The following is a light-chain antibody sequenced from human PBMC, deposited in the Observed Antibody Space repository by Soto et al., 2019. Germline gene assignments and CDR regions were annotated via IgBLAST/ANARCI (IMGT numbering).Light chain of an antibody. CDR1: QSVSSN. J-gene: IGKJ1*01. Sequence: EIVMTQSPATLSVSPGERATLSCRASQSVSSNLAWYQQKPGQAPRLLIYGASTRATGIPARCSGSGSGTAVTLSISSLQSEEFAVDYGQQYNTWPPWTFGQGTKVEVK. CDR2: GAS. CDR3: QQYNTWPPWT. V-gene: IGKV3-15*01.